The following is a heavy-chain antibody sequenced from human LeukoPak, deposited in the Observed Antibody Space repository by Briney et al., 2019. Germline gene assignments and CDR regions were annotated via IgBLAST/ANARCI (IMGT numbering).Heavy chain of an antibody. V-gene: IGHV3-23*01. J-gene: IGHJ6*02. CDR1: GFTLSSYA. CDR3: AKGEYQLPYYYYGMDV. Sequence: PGGSLRLPCAASGFTLSSYAMSWVRQAPGKGLEWVSAISGSGGSTYYADSVKGRFTISRDNSKNTLYLQMNSLRAEDTAVYYCAKGEYQLPYYYYGMDVWGQGTTVTVSS. CDR2: ISGSGGST. D-gene: IGHD2-2*01.